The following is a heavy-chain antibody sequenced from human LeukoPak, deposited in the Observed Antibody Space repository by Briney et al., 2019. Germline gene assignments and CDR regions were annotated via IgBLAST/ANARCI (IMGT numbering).Heavy chain of an antibody. J-gene: IGHJ3*02. CDR3: AVAAAATRLGDAFDI. CDR2: MNPNSGNT. D-gene: IGHD6-13*01. Sequence: ASVKVSCKASGYTFTSYESNWVRQATGQGLEWMGWMNPNSGNTGYAQKFQGRVTISRNTSISTAYMELSSLRSEDTAVYYCAVAAAATRLGDAFDIWGQGTVVTVSS. V-gene: IGHV1-8*03. CDR1: GYTFTSYE.